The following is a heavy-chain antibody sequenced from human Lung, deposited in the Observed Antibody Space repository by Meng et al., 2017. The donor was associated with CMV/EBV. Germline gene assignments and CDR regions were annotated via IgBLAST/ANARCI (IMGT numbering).Heavy chain of an antibody. V-gene: IGHV3-23*01. Sequence: GESLKISCAASGFTFSDYPMSWVRQAPGKGLEWVSSLSSGGSSTYYTDSVKGRFTISRDNSKNTVHLQMNSLRVEDTAVYSCAKGRAVGANTPCDDWGQGTLLTVSS. CDR1: GFTFSDYP. D-gene: IGHD1-26*01. CDR3: AKGRAVGANTPCDD. CDR2: LSSGGSST. J-gene: IGHJ4*02.